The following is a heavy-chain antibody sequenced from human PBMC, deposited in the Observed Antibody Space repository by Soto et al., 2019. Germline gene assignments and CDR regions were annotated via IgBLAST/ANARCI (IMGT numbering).Heavy chain of an antibody. J-gene: IGHJ4*02. CDR3: ARANMITFGGGIDY. V-gene: IGHV4-31*03. CDR2: IYYRGST. D-gene: IGHD3-16*01. Sequence: QVQLQESGPGLVKPSQTLSLTCTVSGGSISSGGYYWSWIRQHPGKGLEWIGYIYYRGSTYYNPSRKSRVTISVDTSKNQFSLKLSSVTAADTAVYYCARANMITFGGGIDYWGQGTLVTVSS. CDR1: GGSISSGGYY.